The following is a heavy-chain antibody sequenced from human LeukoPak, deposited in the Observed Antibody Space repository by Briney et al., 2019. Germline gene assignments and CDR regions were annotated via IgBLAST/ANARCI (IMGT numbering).Heavy chain of an antibody. D-gene: IGHD4-17*01. CDR1: GFTFSSYA. Sequence: PGGSLRLSCAASGFTFSSYAMHWVRQAPGKGLEWVAVISYDGSNKYYADSVKGRFTISRDNSKNTLYLQMNSLRAEDTAVYYCARDSQMTTVTWYYFDYWGQGTLVTVST. V-gene: IGHV3-30-3*01. CDR2: ISYDGSNK. CDR3: ARDSQMTTVTWYYFDY. J-gene: IGHJ4*02.